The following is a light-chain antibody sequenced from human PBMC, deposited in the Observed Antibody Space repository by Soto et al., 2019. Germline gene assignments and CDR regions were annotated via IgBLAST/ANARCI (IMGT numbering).Light chain of an antibody. J-gene: IGLJ2*01. CDR2: DVS. V-gene: IGLV2-14*01. CDR3: SSYTSSGTLVV. Sequence: QSVLTQPASVSGSPGQSITISCTGTSSDVGGYNYVSWYQQHPGKAPKLMIYDVSNRPSGVSNRFSGSKSGNTASLTISGLQAEDEADYHCSSYTSSGTLVVFGEGTKLTVL. CDR1: SSDVGGYNY.